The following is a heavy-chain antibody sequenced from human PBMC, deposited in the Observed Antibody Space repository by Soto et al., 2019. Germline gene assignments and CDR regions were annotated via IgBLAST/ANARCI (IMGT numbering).Heavy chain of an antibody. V-gene: IGHV3-48*01. CDR2: ISGSSSNI. J-gene: IGHJ2*01. D-gene: IGHD1-26*01. CDR1: GFSFSNYA. Sequence: EVQLVESGGGLVQPGGSLRLSCAASGFSFSNYAMDWVRQAPGKGLEWVSYISGSSSNIRYADSVKGRFTISRDNAMSSVYLQMNSLRADDTAVYYCARDPSRGSDWARYFDLWGRGTLVTVSS. CDR3: ARDPSRGSDWARYFDL.